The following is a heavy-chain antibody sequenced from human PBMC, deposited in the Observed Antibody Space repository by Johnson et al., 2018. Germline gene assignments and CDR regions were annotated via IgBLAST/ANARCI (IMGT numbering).Heavy chain of an antibody. Sequence: VQLVESGGGLVQXGGSLRLXCAASGFTFSSYDMHWVRQATGKGLEWVSAIGTAGDPYYPGAVKGRFTISRENAKNSLYLQMNSLRAEDTAVYYWASAGGAGGGFDPWGQGTLVTVSS. V-gene: IGHV3-13*05. CDR3: ASAGGAGGGFDP. CDR1: GFTFSSYD. CDR2: IGTAGDP. J-gene: IGHJ5*02. D-gene: IGHD3-16*01.